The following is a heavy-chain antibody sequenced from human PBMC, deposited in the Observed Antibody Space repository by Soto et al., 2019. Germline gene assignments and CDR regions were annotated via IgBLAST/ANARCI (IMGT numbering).Heavy chain of an antibody. V-gene: IGHV3-23*01. J-gene: IGHJ3*02. CDR3: AKQRGYSSGWYGAFDI. Sequence: PGGSLSLSCAASGFAFSTHAMSWVRQAPGKGLEWVSAISGSGGNTFYADSVKGRFTISRDNSKNTVYLQMDSLRAEDTAVYYCAKQRGYSSGWYGAFDIWGQGTMVTVSS. D-gene: IGHD6-19*01. CDR2: ISGSGGNT. CDR1: GFAFSTHA.